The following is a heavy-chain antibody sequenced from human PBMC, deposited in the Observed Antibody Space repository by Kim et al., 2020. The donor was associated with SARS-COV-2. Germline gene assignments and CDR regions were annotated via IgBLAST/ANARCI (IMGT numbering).Heavy chain of an antibody. CDR3: VRVGSSGSIDY. CDR2: IYSGGST. D-gene: IGHD3-22*01. CDR1: GFTVSSNY. Sequence: GGSLRLSCAASGFTVSSNYMSWVRQAPGKGLEWVSVIYSGGSTYYADSVKGRFTISRDNSKNTLYLQMNSLRAEDTAVYYCVRVGSSGSIDYWGQGTLVTVSS. J-gene: IGHJ4*02. V-gene: IGHV3-53*01.